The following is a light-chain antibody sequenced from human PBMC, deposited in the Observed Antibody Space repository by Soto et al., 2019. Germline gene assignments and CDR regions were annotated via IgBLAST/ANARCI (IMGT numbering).Light chain of an antibody. CDR1: QSVSSY. V-gene: IGKV3-11*01. CDR3: QQPRVT. CDR2: DAS. J-gene: IGKJ5*01. Sequence: EIVLTQSPATLSLSPGEIAPLSCRASQSVSSYLAWYQQKPGQAPRLLIYDASNRATGIPARFSGSGSGTDFTLTISSLEPEDFAFYYCQQPRVTFGQGTRLEI.